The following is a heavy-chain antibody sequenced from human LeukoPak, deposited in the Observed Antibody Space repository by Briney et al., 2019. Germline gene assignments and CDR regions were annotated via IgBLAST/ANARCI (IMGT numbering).Heavy chain of an antibody. CDR2: IDHSGNT. V-gene: IGHV4-34*01. J-gene: IGHJ6*03. CDR1: GGSFSGFF. Sequence: SETLSLTCAVYGGSFSGFFWSWIRQPPGKWLEWIGEIDHSGNTNYNPSLRSRVTISVDTSKNQFSLKVNSLTAADTAVYYCARKGPLRDSIPFMDVWGEGTTVTVSS. CDR3: ARKGPLRDSIPFMDV. D-gene: IGHD4-17*01.